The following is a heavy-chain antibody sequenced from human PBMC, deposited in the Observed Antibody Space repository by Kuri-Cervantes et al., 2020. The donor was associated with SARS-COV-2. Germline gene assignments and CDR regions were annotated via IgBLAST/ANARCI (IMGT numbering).Heavy chain of an antibody. V-gene: IGHV3-48*01. J-gene: IGHJ4*02. D-gene: IGHD5-24*01. CDR2: ISSSSSTI. Sequence: ETLSLTCAASGFTFSSYAMSWVRQAPGKGLEWVSYISSSSSTIYYADSVKGRFTISRDNSKNTLYLQMNSLRAEDTAVYYCAREGMAAINPGFDYWGQGTLVTVSS. CDR1: GFTFSSYA. CDR3: AREGMAAINPGFDY.